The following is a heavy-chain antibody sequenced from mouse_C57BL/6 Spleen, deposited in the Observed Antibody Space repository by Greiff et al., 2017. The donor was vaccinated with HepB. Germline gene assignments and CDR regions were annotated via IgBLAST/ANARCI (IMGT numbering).Heavy chain of an antibody. CDR2: INYDGSST. V-gene: IGHV5-16*01. CDR1: GFTFSDYY. J-gene: IGHJ4*01. Sequence: EVMLVESEGGLVQPGSSMKLSCTASGFTFSDYYMAWVRQVPEKGLEWVANINYDGSSTYYLDSLKSRFIISRDNAKNILYLQMSSLKSEDTATYYCARLRDYAMDYWGQGTSVTVSS. D-gene: IGHD1-1*01. CDR3: ARLRDYAMDY.